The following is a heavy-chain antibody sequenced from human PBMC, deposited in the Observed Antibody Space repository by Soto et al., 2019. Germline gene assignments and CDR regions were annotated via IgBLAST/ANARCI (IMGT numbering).Heavy chain of an antibody. Sequence: GGSLRLSCAASGFTFSSYAMSWVRQAPGKGLEWVSAISGSGGSTYYADSVKGRFTISRDNSKNTLYLQMNSLRAEDTAVYYCAKDKVASGSYFSYYGMDVRGQRTTVTVSS. J-gene: IGHJ6*02. CDR1: GFTFSSYA. D-gene: IGHD1-26*01. V-gene: IGHV3-23*01. CDR3: AKDKVASGSYFSYYGMDV. CDR2: ISGSGGST.